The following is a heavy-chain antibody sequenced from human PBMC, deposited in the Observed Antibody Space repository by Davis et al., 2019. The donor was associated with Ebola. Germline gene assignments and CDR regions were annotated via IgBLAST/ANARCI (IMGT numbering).Heavy chain of an antibody. V-gene: IGHV3-53*04. CDR2: IYSGGST. Sequence: GESLKISCAASGFTVSSNYMSWVRQAPGKGLEWVSVIYSGGSTYYADSVKGRFTIPRHNSKNTLYLQMNSLRAEDTAVYYCAREKLASNHRDGKKVWGQGTTVTVSS. J-gene: IGHJ6*02. D-gene: IGHD4-11*01. CDR1: GFTVSSNY. CDR3: AREKLASNHRDGKKV.